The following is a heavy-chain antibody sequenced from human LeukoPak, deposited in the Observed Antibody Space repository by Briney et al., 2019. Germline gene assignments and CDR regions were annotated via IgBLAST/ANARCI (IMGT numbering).Heavy chain of an antibody. CDR1: GFSLSTSGMC. V-gene: IGHV2-70*11. CDR3: ARIPLYSSSSGYYFGY. Sequence: SGPALVKPTQTLTLTCTFSGFSLSTSGMCVSWIRQPPGKALEWLARIDWDDDKYYSTSLKTRLTISKDTSKDQVVLTMTNMDPVDTATYYCARIPLYSSSSGYYFGYWGQGTLVTVSS. J-gene: IGHJ4*02. D-gene: IGHD6-6*01. CDR2: IDWDDDK.